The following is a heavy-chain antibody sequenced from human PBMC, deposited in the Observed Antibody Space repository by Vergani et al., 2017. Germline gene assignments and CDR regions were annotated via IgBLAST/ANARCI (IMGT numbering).Heavy chain of an antibody. CDR1: GFTFSDYY. CDR2: ISSSGSTI. V-gene: IGHV3-11*04. J-gene: IGHJ5*02. CDR3: ARGGDLGYCSSNSCLGGWFDP. D-gene: IGHD2-2*01. Sequence: QVQLVESGGGLVKPGGSLRLSCAASGFTFSDYYMSWIRQAPGKGLEWVSYISSSGSTIYYADSVKGRFTISRDNAKNTLLLQMNSLRAEDTAVYYCARGGDLGYCSSNSCLGGWFDPWGQGTLVTVSS.